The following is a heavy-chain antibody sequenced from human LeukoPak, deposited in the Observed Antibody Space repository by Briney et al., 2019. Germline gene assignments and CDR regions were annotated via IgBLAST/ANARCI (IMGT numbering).Heavy chain of an antibody. CDR3: AGSMIVVVTLDY. J-gene: IGHJ4*02. CDR2: IYHSGST. V-gene: IGHV4-38-2*02. Sequence: SSETLSLTCTVSGYSISSGYYWGWIRQPPGKGLEWIGSIYHSGSTYYNPSLKSRVTISVDTSKNQFSLRLSSVTAADTAVYYCAGSMIVVVTLDYWGQGTLVTVSS. D-gene: IGHD3-22*01. CDR1: GYSISSGYY.